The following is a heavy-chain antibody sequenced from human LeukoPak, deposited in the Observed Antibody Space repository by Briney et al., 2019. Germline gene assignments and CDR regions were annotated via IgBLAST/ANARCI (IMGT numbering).Heavy chain of an antibody. CDR2: IYSGGNT. J-gene: IGHJ2*01. Sequence: GGSLRLSCAASGFTFSSYAMSWVRQAPGKGLEWVSVIYSGGNTYYADSVKDRFIISRDNSKNTLYLQMSSLRAEDTAVYYCARTTGYCSGGSCYLWYFDLWGRGALVTVSS. V-gene: IGHV3-66*01. D-gene: IGHD2-15*01. CDR3: ARTTGYCSGGSCYLWYFDL. CDR1: GFTFSSYA.